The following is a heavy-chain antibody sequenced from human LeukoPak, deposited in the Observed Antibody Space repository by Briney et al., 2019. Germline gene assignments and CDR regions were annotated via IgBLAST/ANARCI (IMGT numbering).Heavy chain of an antibody. CDR3: ARAPYSSSSARHIDY. Sequence: PSETLSLTCTVSGGSIRSSYYYWGWIRQPPGKGLEWIGYIYYSGSTYYNPSLKSRITISVDTSKNQFSLKLSSVTAADTAVYYCARAPYSSSSARHIDYWGQGTLITVSS. CDR2: IYYSGST. CDR1: GGSIRSSYYY. V-gene: IGHV4-30-4*08. D-gene: IGHD6-6*01. J-gene: IGHJ4*02.